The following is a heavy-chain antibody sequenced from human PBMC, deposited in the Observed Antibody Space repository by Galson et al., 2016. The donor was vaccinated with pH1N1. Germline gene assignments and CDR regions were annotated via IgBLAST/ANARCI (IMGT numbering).Heavy chain of an antibody. D-gene: IGHD5-12*01. J-gene: IGHJ4*02. Sequence: SLRLSCAASGFTFNNFAMHWVRQAPGKGLEWVAVVLYDGTNEYLADSVKGRFTVSRDNSKNTLHLQMNSLRPSDTALYYCARDSEYSAYDLFTWGQGTLVAVSS. V-gene: IGHV3-30-3*01. CDR3: ARDSEYSAYDLFT. CDR1: GFTFNNFA. CDR2: VLYDGTNE.